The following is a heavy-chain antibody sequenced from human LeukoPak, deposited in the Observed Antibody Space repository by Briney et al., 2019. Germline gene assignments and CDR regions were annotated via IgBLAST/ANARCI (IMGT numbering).Heavy chain of an antibody. J-gene: IGHJ4*02. D-gene: IGHD1-26*01. Sequence: ASVKVSCKASGYNFIANSIHWVRQAPGQGLEWMGWINPYDGATNYVQKFQGRVTMTRDTSITTAFMEVSVLRSDDTAVYYCARGSGNYFPFDYFPFDYWGQGSLVTVSS. CDR1: GYNFIANS. CDR3: ARGSGNYFPFDYFPFDY. CDR2: INPYDGAT. V-gene: IGHV1-2*02.